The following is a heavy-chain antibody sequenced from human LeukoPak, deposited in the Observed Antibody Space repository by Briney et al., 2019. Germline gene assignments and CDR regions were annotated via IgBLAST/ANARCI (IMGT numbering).Heavy chain of an antibody. Sequence: GGSLRLSCAASGFTFSSYAMSWVRQAPGKGLEWVSDISGSGGSTYYPDSVKGRFTISRDNSKNTLYLQMNSLRAEDTAVYYCAAYYYDILTGYFDYWGQGTRVTVSS. J-gene: IGHJ4*02. CDR1: GFTFSSYA. D-gene: IGHD3-9*01. V-gene: IGHV3-23*01. CDR2: ISGSGGST. CDR3: AAYYYDILTGYFDY.